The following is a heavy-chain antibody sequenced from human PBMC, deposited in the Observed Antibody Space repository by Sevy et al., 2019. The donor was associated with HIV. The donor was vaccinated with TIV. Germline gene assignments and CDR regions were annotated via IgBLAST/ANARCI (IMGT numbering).Heavy chain of an antibody. CDR1: GFTFSSYT. CDR2: ISYDGSRK. J-gene: IGHJ1*01. CDR3: ARDLSVSWSYSWLAF. V-gene: IGHV3-30*14. D-gene: IGHD3-10*01. Sequence: GGSLRLSCAASGFTFSSYTMHWVRQAPGKGLEWVAFISYDGSRKYYADSVKGRFTISRDNSKNTLYLQMNNLRAEDTAVFYCARDLSVSWSYSWLAFWGQGTMVTVSS.